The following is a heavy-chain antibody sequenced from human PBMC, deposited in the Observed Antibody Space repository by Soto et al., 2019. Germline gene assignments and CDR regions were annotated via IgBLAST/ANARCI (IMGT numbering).Heavy chain of an antibody. CDR3: AASGEIGGCYYYGMDV. J-gene: IGHJ6*02. Sequence: PGESLKISCKGSGYSFTSYWISWVRQMPGKGLEWMGRIDPSDSYTNYSPSFQGHVTISADKSISTAYLQWSSLKASDTAMYYCAASGEIGGCYYYGMDVWGQGTTVTVSS. D-gene: IGHD3-16*01. CDR1: GYSFTSYW. CDR2: IDPSDSYT. V-gene: IGHV5-10-1*01.